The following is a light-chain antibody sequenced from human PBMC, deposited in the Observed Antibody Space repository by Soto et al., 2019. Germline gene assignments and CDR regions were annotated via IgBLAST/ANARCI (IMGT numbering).Light chain of an antibody. Sequence: ERVMTQAPATLSVSPGERATLSCRASQSVSSDLAWYQQKPCQGPSLLIYGAFNRATGVPARFSGSGSGTEFTLIISSLQSEDFAVYYCQQYNNWPLTFGGGTKVEIK. CDR1: QSVSSD. J-gene: IGKJ4*01. CDR2: GAF. V-gene: IGKV3-15*01. CDR3: QQYNNWPLT.